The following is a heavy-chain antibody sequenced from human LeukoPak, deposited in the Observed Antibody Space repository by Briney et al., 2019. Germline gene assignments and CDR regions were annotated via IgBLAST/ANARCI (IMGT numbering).Heavy chain of an antibody. V-gene: IGHV4-34*01. CDR3: ARPHPRYCSSTSCLTDGDY. D-gene: IGHD2-2*01. CDR2: INHSGST. J-gene: IGHJ4*02. CDR1: GGSFSGYY. Sequence: SETLSLTCAVYGGSFSGYYWSWIRQPPGKGLEWIGEINHSGSTNYNPSLKSRVTISVDTSKNQFSLKLSSVTAADTAVYYCARPHPRYCSSTSCLTDGDYWGQRTLVTVSS.